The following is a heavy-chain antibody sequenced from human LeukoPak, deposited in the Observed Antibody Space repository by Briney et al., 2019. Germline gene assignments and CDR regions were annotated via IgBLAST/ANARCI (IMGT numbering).Heavy chain of an antibody. J-gene: IGHJ3*02. CDR3: ARGVGYYYAFDI. CDR1: GYTFTGYY. CDR2: INPNSGGT. V-gene: IGHV1-2*06. D-gene: IGHD3-22*01. Sequence: ASVKVSCKASGYTFTGYYMYWVRQAPGQGLEWMGRINPNSGGTNYAQKFQGRVTMTRDTSISTAYMELSRLRSDDTAVYYCARGVGYYYAFDIWGQGTMVTVSS.